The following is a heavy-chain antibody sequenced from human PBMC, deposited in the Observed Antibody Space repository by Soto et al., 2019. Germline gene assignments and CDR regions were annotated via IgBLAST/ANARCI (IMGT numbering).Heavy chain of an antibody. CDR3: ARDRIAGSKYYYGMDV. CDR2: IIPIFGTE. Sequence: QVQLVQSGAEVKKPGSSVRVSCKASGGTFSSYAISWVRQAPRQGLEWMEGIIPIFGTENYAQKFQGRVTITADESTSTAYMELSSLRSEDTPVYYCARDRIAGSKYYYGMDVWGQGTTVTVSS. D-gene: IGHD6-13*01. J-gene: IGHJ6*02. CDR1: GGTFSSYA. V-gene: IGHV1-69*01.